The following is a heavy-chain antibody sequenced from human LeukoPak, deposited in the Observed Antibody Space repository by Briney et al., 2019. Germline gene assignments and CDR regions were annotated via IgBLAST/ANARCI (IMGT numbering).Heavy chain of an antibody. CDR3: ARWGSCGGRESLCFDY. CDR1: GFTLSSYS. D-gene: IGHD2-15*01. Sequence: GGSLRLSCAASGFTLSSYSMNWVRQAPGKGLGWDSYISSSSSTIYYADSVKGRFTISRDNATNALYLQMNSLRAEDTAVYYCARWGSCGGRESLCFDYWGQGTLVTVSS. J-gene: IGHJ4*02. V-gene: IGHV3-48*04. CDR2: ISSSSSTI.